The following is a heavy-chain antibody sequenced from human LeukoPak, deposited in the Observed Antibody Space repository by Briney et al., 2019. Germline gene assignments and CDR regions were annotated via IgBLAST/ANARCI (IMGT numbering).Heavy chain of an antibody. CDR3: ARAEDQLLFALCYMDV. D-gene: IGHD2-2*01. Sequence: ASVTVSFKSSGYTFTHYHMHWVRQAPGQGLEWMGWINPNSGGTNYAQKFQGRVTMTRDTSITTAYMELSRPRSDDTAVYYCARAEDQLLFALCYMDVWGKGTTVTVSS. CDR2: INPNSGGT. J-gene: IGHJ6*03. V-gene: IGHV1-2*02. CDR1: GYTFTHYH.